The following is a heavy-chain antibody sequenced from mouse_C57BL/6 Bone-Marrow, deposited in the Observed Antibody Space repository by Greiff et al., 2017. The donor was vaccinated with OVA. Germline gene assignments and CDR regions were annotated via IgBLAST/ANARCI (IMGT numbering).Heavy chain of an antibody. D-gene: IGHD4-1*01. CDR1: GYTFTSYG. CDR3: ASRLDYYAMDY. CDR2: IYPRSGNT. J-gene: IGHJ4*01. Sequence: LVESGAELARPGASVKLSCKASGYTFTSYGISWVKQRTGQGLEWIGEIYPRSGNTYYNEKFKGKATLTADKSSSTAYMELRSLTSEDSAVYFCASRLDYYAMDYWGQRTSVTVSS. V-gene: IGHV1-81*01.